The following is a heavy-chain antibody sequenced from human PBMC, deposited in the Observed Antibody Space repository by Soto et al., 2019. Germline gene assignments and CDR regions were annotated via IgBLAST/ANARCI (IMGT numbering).Heavy chain of an antibody. J-gene: IGHJ4*02. D-gene: IGHD3-22*01. Sequence: EVQLLESGGGLVQPGGSQRLSCAASGFTFTTYAMSWVRQAPGKGLEWVSAISGSGGSTYYADSVKGRFTISRDNSKNALYLQMQSLGAGDTAGYYCAKNWITTGSPSSHWGQGTLVTVSS. CDR1: GFTFTTYA. CDR3: AKNWITTGSPSSH. CDR2: ISGSGGST. V-gene: IGHV3-23*01.